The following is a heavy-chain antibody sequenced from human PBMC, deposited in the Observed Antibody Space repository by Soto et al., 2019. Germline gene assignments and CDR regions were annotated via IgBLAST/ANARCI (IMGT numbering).Heavy chain of an antibody. D-gene: IGHD5-18*01. Sequence: QVHLVQSGAEVKKPGASLKVSCKRSGYTFTSYGIVWVRQAPGQGLEWMGWISTYNVDTKYAQKFKGRVTMSTDTSTTTAYMELPSLTSDDTAMYYCARGGFAYGYLDFWGQGTVATVSS. CDR3: ARGGFAYGYLDF. V-gene: IGHV1-18*01. CDR1: GYTFTSYG. CDR2: ISTYNVDT. J-gene: IGHJ4*02.